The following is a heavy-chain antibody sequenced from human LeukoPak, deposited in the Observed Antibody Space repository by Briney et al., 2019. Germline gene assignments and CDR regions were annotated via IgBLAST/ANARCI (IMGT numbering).Heavy chain of an antibody. CDR3: ARDRSSSYTRDWFDP. J-gene: IGHJ5*02. Sequence: SETLSLTCTVSGGSISGYYWSWIRQLAGKGLEWIGRIYNSESINYNPSLKSRVTMSIGTSKNQFSLKLNSVTAADTAVYYCARDRSSSYTRDWFDPWGQGVLVTVSS. CDR1: GGSISGYY. V-gene: IGHV4-4*07. CDR2: IYNSESI. D-gene: IGHD6-13*01.